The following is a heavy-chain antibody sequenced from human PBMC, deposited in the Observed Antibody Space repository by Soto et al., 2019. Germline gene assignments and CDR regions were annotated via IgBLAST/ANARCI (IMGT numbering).Heavy chain of an antibody. CDR1: GFTFSSYG. CDR3: ARDWYSGSPNAGWLDP. V-gene: IGHV3-33*01. J-gene: IGHJ5*02. D-gene: IGHD6-13*01. CDR2: IWYDGSNR. Sequence: VQLVESGGGVVQPGRSLRLSCAASGFTFSSYGMHWVRQAPGKGLEWVSVIWYDGSNRYYADSVKGRFTISRDNSKSTVYLQMNCLRAEDTAVYYCARDWYSGSPNAGWLDPWGQGTLVTVSS.